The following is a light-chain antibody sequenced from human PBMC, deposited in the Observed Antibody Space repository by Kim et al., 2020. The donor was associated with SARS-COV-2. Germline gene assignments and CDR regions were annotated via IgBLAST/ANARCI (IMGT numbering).Light chain of an antibody. Sequence: QSVLTQPSSASGTPGQRVTISCSGSSSNIGSDYVYWYQKLPGTAPKLLIYRNNQRPSGVPDRFSGSKSGTSASLAISGLRSEDEADYYCAVWDDSLSGPVFGGGTKLTVL. V-gene: IGLV1-47*01. J-gene: IGLJ3*02. CDR2: RNN. CDR1: SSNIGSDY. CDR3: AVWDDSLSGPV.